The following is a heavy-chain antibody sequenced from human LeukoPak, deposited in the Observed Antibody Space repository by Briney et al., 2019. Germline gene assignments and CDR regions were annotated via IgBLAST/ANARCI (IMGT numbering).Heavy chain of an antibody. CDR1: GGTFSSYA. V-gene: IGHV1-69*05. CDR2: IIPIFGTA. J-gene: IGHJ5*02. Sequence: SVKVSCKASGGTFSSYAISWVRQAPGQGLEWMGGIIPIFGTANYAQKFQGRVTITTDESTSTAYMELSSLRSEDTAVYYCASGYSGSYYDWFDPWGQGTLVTVSS. D-gene: IGHD1-26*01. CDR3: ASGYSGSYYDWFDP.